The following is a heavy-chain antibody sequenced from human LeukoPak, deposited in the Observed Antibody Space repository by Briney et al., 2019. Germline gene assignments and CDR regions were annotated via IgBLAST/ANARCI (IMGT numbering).Heavy chain of an antibody. J-gene: IGHJ3*02. D-gene: IGHD6-13*01. CDR1: GGSISSYY. CDR2: IYTSGST. V-gene: IGHV4-4*07. CDR3: ARDWEEQGIAAAGTFDI. Sequence: PSETLSLTCTVSGGSISSYYWSWIRQPAGKGLEWIGRIYTSGSTNYNPSLKSRVTVSVDTSKNQFSLKLSSVTAADTAVYYCARDWEEQGIAAAGTFDIWGQGTMVTVSS.